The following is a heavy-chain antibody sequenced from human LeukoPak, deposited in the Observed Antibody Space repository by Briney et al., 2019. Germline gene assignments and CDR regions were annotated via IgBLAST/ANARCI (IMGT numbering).Heavy chain of an antibody. Sequence: PGGSLRLSCAASGFTFSSYWMSWVRQAPGKGLEGVANIKQDGTEKYYVDSVKGRFTISRDNAKNSLYLQMNSLRGEDTAVYYCARDGEVVPAAISYYDSSGYWTFFDYWGQGTLVTVSS. V-gene: IGHV3-7*01. CDR3: ARDGEVVPAAISYYDSSGYWTFFDY. J-gene: IGHJ4*02. D-gene: IGHD3-22*01. CDR2: IKQDGTEK. CDR1: GFTFSSYW.